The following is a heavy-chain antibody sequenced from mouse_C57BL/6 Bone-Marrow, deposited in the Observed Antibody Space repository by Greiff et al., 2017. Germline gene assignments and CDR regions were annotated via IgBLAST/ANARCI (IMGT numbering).Heavy chain of an antibody. V-gene: IGHV14-4*01. D-gene: IGHD1-1*01. Sequence: EVQLQQSGAELVRPGASVKLSCTASGFNIKDYYMHWVKQRPEQGLEWIGWIDPENGDTKYASKFKGKATLTVDKSSSTAYMELRSLTSEDSAVYFCARRDYYGGYAMDYWGQGTSVTVSS. CDR2: IDPENGDT. CDR3: ARRDYYGGYAMDY. J-gene: IGHJ4*01. CDR1: GFNIKDYY.